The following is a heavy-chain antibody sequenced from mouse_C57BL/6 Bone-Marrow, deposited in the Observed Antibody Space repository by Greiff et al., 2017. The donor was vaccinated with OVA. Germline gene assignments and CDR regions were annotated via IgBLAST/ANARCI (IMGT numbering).Heavy chain of an antibody. J-gene: IGHJ3*01. D-gene: IGHD2-5*01. V-gene: IGHV1-64*01. CDR3: AREEAYYSNSFAY. CDR1: GYTFTSYW. CDR2: IHPNSGST. Sequence: QVQLKQPGAELVKPGASVKLSCKASGYTFTSYWMHWVKQRPGQGLEWIGMIHPNSGSTNYNEKFKSKATLTVDKSSSTAYMQLSSLTSEDSAVYYCAREEAYYSNSFAYWGQGTLVTVSA.